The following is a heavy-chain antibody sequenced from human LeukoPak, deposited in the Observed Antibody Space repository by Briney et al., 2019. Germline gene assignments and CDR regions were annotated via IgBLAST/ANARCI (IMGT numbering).Heavy chain of an antibody. Sequence: ASVKVSCKVSGYTLTELSMHWVRQAPGKGLERMGGFDPEDGETIYAQKFQGRVTMTEDTSTDTAYMELSSLRSEDTAVYYCALFDWLFRSQDAFDIWGQGTMVTVSS. CDR3: ALFDWLFRSQDAFDI. D-gene: IGHD3-9*01. J-gene: IGHJ3*02. CDR2: FDPEDGET. V-gene: IGHV1-24*01. CDR1: GYTLTELS.